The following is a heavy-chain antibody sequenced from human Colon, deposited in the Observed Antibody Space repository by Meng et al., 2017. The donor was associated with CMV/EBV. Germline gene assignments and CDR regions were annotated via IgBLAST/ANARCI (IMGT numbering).Heavy chain of an antibody. D-gene: IGHD6-6*01. V-gene: IGHV3-21*01. CDR1: GFILSDHY. CDR2: ISYTGSYI. J-gene: IGHJ4*02. Sequence: GESLKISCTTSGFILSDHYTDWVRQAPGKGLEWVSSISYTGSYIDYADSVKGRFTISRDNANNSLYLQMNSLRVEDTAVYYCARAPIAARQGYFDFWGQGALVTVSS. CDR3: ARAPIAARQGYFDF.